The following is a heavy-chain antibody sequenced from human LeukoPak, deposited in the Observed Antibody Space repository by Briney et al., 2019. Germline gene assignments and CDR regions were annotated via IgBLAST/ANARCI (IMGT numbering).Heavy chain of an antibody. D-gene: IGHD3-22*01. CDR2: ISSDGSNK. V-gene: IGHV3-30-3*01. CDR3: ASARGSSGYYPDY. CDR1: GFTFSSYA. Sequence: GRSLRLSCAASGFTFSSYAMHWVRQAPGKGLEWVAVISSDGSNKYYADSVKGRFTISRDNSKNTLYLQMNSLRAEDTAVYYCASARGSSGYYPDYWGQGTLVTVSS. J-gene: IGHJ4*02.